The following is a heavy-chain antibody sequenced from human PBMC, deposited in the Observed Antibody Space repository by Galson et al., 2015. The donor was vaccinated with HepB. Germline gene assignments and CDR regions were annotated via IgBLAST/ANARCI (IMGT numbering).Heavy chain of an antibody. CDR3: ARDGYFDWLPHY. V-gene: IGHV1-18*01. CDR2: ISGYNGNT. Sequence: SVKVSCKASGYTFTSYGVSWVRQAPGQGLEWMGWISGYNGNTNYAPKVQGRVTMTKDTPTSTAYMELRSLRSDDTAVYYCARDGYFDWLPHYWGQGTLVTVSS. CDR1: GYTFTSYG. J-gene: IGHJ4*02. D-gene: IGHD3-9*01.